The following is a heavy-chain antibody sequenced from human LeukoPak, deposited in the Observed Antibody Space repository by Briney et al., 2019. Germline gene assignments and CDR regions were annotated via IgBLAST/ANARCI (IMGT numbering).Heavy chain of an antibody. CDR3: AREEGYCSGGSCYSGYYFDY. CDR2: IIPIFGTA. D-gene: IGHD2-15*01. V-gene: IGHV1-69*05. J-gene: IGHJ4*02. CDR1: GGTFSSYA. Sequence: ASVEVSCKASGGTFSSYAISWVRQAPGQGLEWMGRIIPIFGTANYAQKFQGRVTITTDESTSTAYMELSSLRSEDTAVYYCAREEGYCSGGSCYSGYYFDYWGQGTLVTVSS.